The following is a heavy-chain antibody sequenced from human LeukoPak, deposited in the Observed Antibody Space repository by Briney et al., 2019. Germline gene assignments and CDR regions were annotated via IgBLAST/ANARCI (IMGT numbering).Heavy chain of an antibody. Sequence: SETLSLTCTVSGVSISGHYWSWIRQSPGKGREWIGYIYYSGNTHYNPSLQSRVSMSVDTSKNQFSLTLKSVTAADRAVYYCAREPEEALISHWGQGTLVIVSS. CDR3: AREPEEALISH. J-gene: IGHJ4*02. D-gene: IGHD1-14*01. V-gene: IGHV4-59*11. CDR2: IYYSGNT. CDR1: GVSISGHY.